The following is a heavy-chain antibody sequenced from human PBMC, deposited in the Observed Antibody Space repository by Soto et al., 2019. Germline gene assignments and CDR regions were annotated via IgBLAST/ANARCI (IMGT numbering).Heavy chain of an antibody. Sequence: GGSLRLSCAASGFTFSSYGMHWVRQAPGKGLEWVAVISYDGSNKYYADSVKGRFTISRDNSKNTLYLQMNSLRAEDTAVYYCAKDFLGVVAATQSFQHWGQGTLVTVSS. J-gene: IGHJ1*01. D-gene: IGHD2-15*01. CDR3: AKDFLGVVAATQSFQH. CDR1: GFTFSSYG. V-gene: IGHV3-30*18. CDR2: ISYDGSNK.